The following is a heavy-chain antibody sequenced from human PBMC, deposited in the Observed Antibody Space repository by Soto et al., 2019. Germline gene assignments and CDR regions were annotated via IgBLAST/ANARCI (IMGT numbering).Heavy chain of an antibody. CDR1: GFTFSSYG. Sequence: QVQLVESGGGVVQPGRSLRLSCAASGFTFSSYGMHWVRQAPGKGLEWVAVISYDGSNKYYADSVKGRFTISRDNSKNTLYLQMNSLRAEDTAVYYCAKGGVAVTFDYWGQGTLVTVSS. D-gene: IGHD2-21*02. J-gene: IGHJ4*02. CDR2: ISYDGSNK. V-gene: IGHV3-30*18. CDR3: AKGGVAVTFDY.